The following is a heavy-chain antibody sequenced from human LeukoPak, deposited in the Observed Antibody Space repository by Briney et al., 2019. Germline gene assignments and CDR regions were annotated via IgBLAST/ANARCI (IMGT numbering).Heavy chain of an antibody. J-gene: IGHJ4*02. CDR3: ARPGASDWGFIDY. V-gene: IGHV4-39*01. D-gene: IGHD6-19*01. Sequence: KTSETLSLTCTVSGGSISSSSYYWGWIRQPPGKGLEWIGSMYYSGSTYYNPSLKSRVTMSVDTSKNQFSLKLSSVSAADTAVYYCARPGASDWGFIDYWGQGTLVTVSS. CDR2: MYYSGST. CDR1: GGSISSSSYY.